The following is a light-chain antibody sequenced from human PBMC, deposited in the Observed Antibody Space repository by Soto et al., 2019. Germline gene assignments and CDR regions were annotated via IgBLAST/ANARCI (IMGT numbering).Light chain of an antibody. CDR2: DAS. V-gene: IGKV3-11*01. J-gene: IGKJ2*01. CDR3: QQRSNWPPMYT. CDR1: QSVSSY. Sequence: EIVLTQSPATLSLSPGERATLSCRASQSVSSYLAWYQQKPGQAPRLLIYDASNRATGIPARCSGSGSGTDFTLTSSSLEPEDFAVYYCQQRSNWPPMYTVGQGTKLDIK.